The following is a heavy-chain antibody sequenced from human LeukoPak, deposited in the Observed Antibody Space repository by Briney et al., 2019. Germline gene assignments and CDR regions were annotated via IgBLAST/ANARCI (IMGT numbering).Heavy chain of an antibody. J-gene: IGHJ5*02. CDR1: GFTFSSYS. CDR3: ARAIGFPGVAWFDP. D-gene: IGHD7-27*01. Sequence: GGSLRLSCAASGFTFSSYSMNWVRQAPGKGLEWVSSISSSSSYIYYADSVKGRFTISRDNAKNSLYLQMNSLRAEDTAVYYCARAIGFPGVAWFDPLGQGTLVTVSS. V-gene: IGHV3-21*01. CDR2: ISSSSSYI.